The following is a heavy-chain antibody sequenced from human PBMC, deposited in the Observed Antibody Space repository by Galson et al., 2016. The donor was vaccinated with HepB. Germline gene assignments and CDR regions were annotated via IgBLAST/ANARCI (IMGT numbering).Heavy chain of an antibody. Sequence: SLRLSCAASGFTFSRYGMHWVRQAPGKGLEWVAVISYDGGDKHYADSVKGRFTVSRDNSKNTLFLQMNSLRVEDTAVYYCAKLDCGRDCPRDDWGQGTPVTVS. D-gene: IGHD2-21*02. J-gene: IGHJ4*02. CDR1: GFTFSRYG. CDR3: AKLDCGRDCPRDD. V-gene: IGHV3-30*19. CDR2: ISYDGGDK.